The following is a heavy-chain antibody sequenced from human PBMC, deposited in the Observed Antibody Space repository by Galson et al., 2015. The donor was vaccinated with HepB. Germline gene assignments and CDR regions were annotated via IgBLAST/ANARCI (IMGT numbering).Heavy chain of an antibody. CDR3: ARDSSSGGNLVYYYYYYMDV. V-gene: IGHV4-4*07. Sequence: LTCTVSGGSISSYYWSWIRQPAGKGLEWIGRIYTSGSTNYNPSLKSRVTMSVDTSKNQFSLKLSSVTAADTAVYYCARDSSSGGNLVYYYYYYMDVWGKGTTVTVSS. J-gene: IGHJ6*03. D-gene: IGHD4-23*01. CDR1: GGSISSYY. CDR2: IYTSGST.